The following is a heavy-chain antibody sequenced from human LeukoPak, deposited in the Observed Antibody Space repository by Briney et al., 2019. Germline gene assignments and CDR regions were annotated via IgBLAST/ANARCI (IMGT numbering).Heavy chain of an antibody. V-gene: IGHV4-39*01. D-gene: IGHD3-10*01. CDR2: IYYSGST. CDR1: GGSISSKSYY. CDR3: ARLTNYGSGLNWFDP. Sequence: SETLSLTCTVSGGSISSKSYYWAWIRQPPGKGLEWIGIIYYSGSTYYNSSLKSRVTISVDTSKNQFSLKLTSLTAADTAVYYCARLTNYGSGLNWFDPWGQGTLVTVSS. J-gene: IGHJ5*02.